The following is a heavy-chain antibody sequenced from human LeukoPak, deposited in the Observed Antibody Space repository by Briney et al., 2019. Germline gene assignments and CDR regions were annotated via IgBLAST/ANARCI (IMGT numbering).Heavy chain of an antibody. J-gene: IGHJ4*02. CDR3: AGLGSYSDY. CDR2: TYYSGST. D-gene: IGHD1-26*01. Sequence: SETLSLTCTVSGGSISSYYWSWIRQPPGKGLEWIGYTYYSGSTNYNPSLKSRVTISVDTSKNQFSLKLSSVTAADTAVYYCAGLGSYSDYWGQGTLVTVSS. V-gene: IGHV4-59*08. CDR1: GGSISSYY.